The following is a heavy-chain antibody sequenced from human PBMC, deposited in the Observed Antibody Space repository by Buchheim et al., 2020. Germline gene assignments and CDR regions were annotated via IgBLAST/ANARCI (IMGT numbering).Heavy chain of an antibody. V-gene: IGHV3-30-3*01. Sequence: QVQLVESGGGVVQPGRSLRLSCAASGFTFSSYAMHWVRQAPGKGLEWVAVISYDGSNKYYADSVKGRFTISRDNSKKTLYLQMNSLRAEDTAVYYCAREYYDILTGHWDYYYYGMDVWGQGTT. CDR2: ISYDGSNK. J-gene: IGHJ6*02. D-gene: IGHD3-9*01. CDR3: AREYYDILTGHWDYYYYGMDV. CDR1: GFTFSSYA.